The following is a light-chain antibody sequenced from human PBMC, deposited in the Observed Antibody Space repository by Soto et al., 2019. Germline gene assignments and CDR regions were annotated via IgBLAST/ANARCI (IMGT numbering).Light chain of an antibody. CDR2: RSS. Sequence: EIVLTQSPGTLSLSPGERATLSCRASQSVSNNYVAWYQQKPGQPPRLLIFRSSIKASGIPAMFSGSGSGTEFLLTIRGLEPEDFVIYHCHQHDGSPDMFGQGTKLEIK. J-gene: IGKJ1*01. CDR1: QSVSNNY. V-gene: IGKV3-20*01. CDR3: HQHDGSPDM.